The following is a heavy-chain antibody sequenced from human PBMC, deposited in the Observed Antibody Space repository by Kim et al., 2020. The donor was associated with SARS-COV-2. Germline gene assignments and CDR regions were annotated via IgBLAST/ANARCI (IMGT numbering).Heavy chain of an antibody. CDR3: ARDTTRTYGMDV. Sequence: YYADSVKGRVTIPRDNSKNTLYLQMNSLRAEDTAVYYCARDTTRTYGMDVWGQGTTVTVSS. J-gene: IGHJ6*02. V-gene: IGHV3-53*01. D-gene: IGHD1-1*01.